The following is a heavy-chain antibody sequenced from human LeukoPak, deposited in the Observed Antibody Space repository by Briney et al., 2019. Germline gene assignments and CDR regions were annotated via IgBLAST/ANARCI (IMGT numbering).Heavy chain of an antibody. CDR3: ARRPLRFLEWTSYGMDV. Sequence: GSLRLSFAGSGFTFSSYSMDWVRQAPGKGLEWGSSISSSSSYIYYADSVKGRFTISRDNAKNSLYLQMNSLRAEDTAVYYCARRPLRFLEWTSYGMDVWGQGTTVTVSS. CDR2: ISSSSSYI. J-gene: IGHJ6*02. CDR1: GFTFSSYS. D-gene: IGHD3-3*01. V-gene: IGHV3-21*01.